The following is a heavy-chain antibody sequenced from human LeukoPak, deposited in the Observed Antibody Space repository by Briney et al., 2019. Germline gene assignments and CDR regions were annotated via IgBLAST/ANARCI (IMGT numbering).Heavy chain of an antibody. J-gene: IGHJ5*02. V-gene: IGHV1-69*13. D-gene: IGHD6-6*01. Sequence: SVKVSCKASGGTFSNYPISWVRQAPGQGLEWMGGIIPMIGTANYAQKFQGGVTITADESTSIAYMELSSLRSEDTAVYYCARDSSFENNWFDPWGQGTRVTVSS. CDR1: GGTFSNYP. CDR3: ARDSSFENNWFDP. CDR2: IIPMIGTA.